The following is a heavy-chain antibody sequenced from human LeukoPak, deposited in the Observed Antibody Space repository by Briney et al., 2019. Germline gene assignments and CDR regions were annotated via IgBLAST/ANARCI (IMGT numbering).Heavy chain of an antibody. CDR3: AKDHSSSCPDF. CDR2: ISYDGSNK. D-gene: IGHD6-13*01. CDR1: GFTLSSYG. Sequence: GRSLRLSCAASGFTLSSYGMHWVRQAPGKGLEWVAVISYDGSNKYYADSVKGRFTISRDNSKNTLYLQMNSLRAEDTAVYYCAKDHSSSCPDFWGQGTLVTVSS. J-gene: IGHJ4*02. V-gene: IGHV3-30*18.